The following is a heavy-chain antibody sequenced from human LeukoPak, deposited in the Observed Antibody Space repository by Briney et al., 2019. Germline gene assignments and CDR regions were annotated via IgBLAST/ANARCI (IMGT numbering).Heavy chain of an antibody. D-gene: IGHD3-3*01. J-gene: IGHJ6*02. V-gene: IGHV1-69*13. CDR3: ARHDFWSGSLYYYGMDV. Sequence: ASVKVSCKASGGTFSSYAISWVRQAPGQGLEWMGGIIPIFGTANYAQKFQGRVTITADESTSTAYMELSSLRSEDTAVYYCARHDFWSGSLYYYGMDVWGQGTTVTVSS. CDR2: IIPIFGTA. CDR1: GGTFSSYA.